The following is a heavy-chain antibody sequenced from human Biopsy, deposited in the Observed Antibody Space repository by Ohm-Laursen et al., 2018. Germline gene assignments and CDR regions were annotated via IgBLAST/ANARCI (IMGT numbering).Heavy chain of an antibody. CDR2: ISGYNGNT. D-gene: IGHD3-10*01. Sequence: ASVKVSCKASGYTFSNYGISWVRQAPGQGLEWMGWISGYNGNTNYAQKFQGRVTMTTDTSTSTAYMELRRLRSDETAVYYFAGEGGRSDGDVHLDYWGQEPWSPSPQ. CDR1: GYTFSNYG. CDR3: AGEGGRSDGDVHLDY. J-gene: IGHJ4*01. V-gene: IGHV1-18*01.